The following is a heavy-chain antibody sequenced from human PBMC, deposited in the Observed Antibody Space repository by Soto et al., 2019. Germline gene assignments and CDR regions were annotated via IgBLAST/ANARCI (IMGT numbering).Heavy chain of an antibody. CDR3: ARQYSYYYDSSGARVWFDP. D-gene: IGHD3-22*01. V-gene: IGHV5-51*01. J-gene: IGHJ5*02. CDR2: IYPGDSDT. CDR1: GYSFTSYW. Sequence: GESLKSSGKGSGYSFTSYWIGWVRQMPGKGLEWMGIIYPGDSDTRYSPSFQGQVTISADKSISTAYLQWSSLKASDTAMYYCARQYSYYYDSSGARVWFDPWGQGTLVTVSS.